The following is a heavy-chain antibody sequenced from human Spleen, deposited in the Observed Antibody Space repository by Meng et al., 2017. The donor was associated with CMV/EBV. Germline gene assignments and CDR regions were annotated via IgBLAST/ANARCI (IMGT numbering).Heavy chain of an antibody. D-gene: IGHD2-2*01. Sequence: GGSLRLSCAASGFTFSGYYMNWVRQAPGKGLELVSSISTSTSYIYYADSVKGRFAISRDNAKNSLYLQMNSLRAEDTAVYYCARLLRPPLVVPAATEYYYGMDVWGQGTTVTVSS. V-gene: IGHV3-21*01. CDR2: ISTSTSYI. CDR3: ARLLRPPLVVPAATEYYYGMDV. J-gene: IGHJ6*02. CDR1: GFTFSGYY.